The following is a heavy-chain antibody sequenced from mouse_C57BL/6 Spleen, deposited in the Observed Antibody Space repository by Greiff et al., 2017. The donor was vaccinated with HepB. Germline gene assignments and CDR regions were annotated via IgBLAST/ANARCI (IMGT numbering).Heavy chain of an antibody. V-gene: IGHV5-9-1*02. Sequence: EVKLMESGEGLVKPGGSLKLSCAASGFTFSSYAMSWVRQTPEQRLEWVAYISSGGDYIYYADTVKGRFTISRDNARNTLYLQMSSLKSEDTAMYYCTRESPYYDYDGGFAYWGQGTLVTVAA. CDR2: ISSGGDYI. CDR3: TRESPYYDYDGGFAY. CDR1: GFTFSSYA. D-gene: IGHD2-4*01. J-gene: IGHJ3*01.